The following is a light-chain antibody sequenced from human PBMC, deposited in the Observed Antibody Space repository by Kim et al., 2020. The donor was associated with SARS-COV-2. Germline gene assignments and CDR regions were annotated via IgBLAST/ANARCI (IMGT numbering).Light chain of an antibody. Sequence: KAGTVSCNRSSGSIAGNDVQWEQKRPGSSPTTVIYEDNQRPSGVPDRFSGSIDSSSNSASLTISGLKTEDEADYYCQSYDNSNLWVFGGGTQLTVL. CDR3: QSYDNSNLWV. V-gene: IGLV6-57*01. J-gene: IGLJ3*02. CDR2: EDN. CDR1: SGSIAGND.